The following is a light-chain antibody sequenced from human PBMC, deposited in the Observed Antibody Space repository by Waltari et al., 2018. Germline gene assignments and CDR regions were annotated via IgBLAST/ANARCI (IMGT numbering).Light chain of an antibody. CDR1: SGDIGGYNY. J-gene: IGLJ2*01. Sequence: QSALTQPASVSGSPGQSITISCTGTSGDIGGYNYVSWYQHHPDKVPKLIIFEVSDRPSGVSHRFSGSQSGNTASLTISGLQAEDEADYYCSSYSTSSTLVVFGGGTKLTVL. CDR2: EVS. V-gene: IGLV2-14*01. CDR3: SSYSTSSTLVV.